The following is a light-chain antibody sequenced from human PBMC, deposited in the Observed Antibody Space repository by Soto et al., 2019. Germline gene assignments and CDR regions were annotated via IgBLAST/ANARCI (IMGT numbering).Light chain of an antibody. V-gene: IGKV3-20*01. CDR3: QQYGDSPVT. CDR2: DAS. Sequence: EIVFTQSPGSLSLSPGERATLSCRASQSVNFYLAWYQQKPGQAPRLLISDASSRATDVPDRFSGSGSGTDFSLTISRXEPEDLAVYYCQQYGDSPVTFGQGTKVDIK. J-gene: IGKJ1*01. CDR1: QSVNFY.